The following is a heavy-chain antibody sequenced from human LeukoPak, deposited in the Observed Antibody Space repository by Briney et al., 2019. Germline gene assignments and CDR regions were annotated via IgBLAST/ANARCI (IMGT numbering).Heavy chain of an antibody. Sequence: SGPTLVRPTQTLTLICTFSGFSLTTTGVAVAWIRQPPGEALEWLALIYWDDDKRYTPSLETRLTITKDTSKNQVVLTMTNLDPVDTARYYCVHRRQATLGAAFANWGQGIMVTVSS. CDR1: GFSLTTTGVA. CDR2: IYWDDDK. J-gene: IGHJ4*02. CDR3: VHRRQATLGAAFAN. V-gene: IGHV2-5*02. D-gene: IGHD3-16*01.